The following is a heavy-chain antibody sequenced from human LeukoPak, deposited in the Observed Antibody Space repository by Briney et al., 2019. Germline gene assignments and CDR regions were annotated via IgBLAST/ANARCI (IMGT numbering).Heavy chain of an antibody. CDR1: GVSFSGYY. V-gene: IGHV4-34*01. J-gene: IGHJ4*02. CDR2: INHSGST. CDR3: ARGRYNWNVIYYFDY. D-gene: IGHD1-20*01. Sequence: SETLPLTCAVSGVSFSGYYWSWIRQPPGKGLEWIGEINHSGSTNYNPSLKSRVTISVDTSKNQFSLKLSSVTAADTAVYYCARGRYNWNVIYYFDYWGQGTLVTVSS.